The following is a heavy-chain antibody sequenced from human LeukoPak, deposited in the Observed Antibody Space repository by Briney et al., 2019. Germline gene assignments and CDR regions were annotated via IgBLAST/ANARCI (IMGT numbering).Heavy chain of an antibody. Sequence: GGSLRPSCAASGFSFSSQWMHWVRQAPGKGLVWVARINSAGSSTRYADSVKGRFTVSRDNASNTLYLQMNSLRAEDTAVYYCARSDYFDYWGQGTLVTVSS. CDR2: INSAGSST. CDR1: GFSFSSQW. J-gene: IGHJ4*02. CDR3: ARSDYFDY. V-gene: IGHV3-74*01.